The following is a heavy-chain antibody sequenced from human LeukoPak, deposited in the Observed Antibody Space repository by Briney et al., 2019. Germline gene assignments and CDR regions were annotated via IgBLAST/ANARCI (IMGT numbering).Heavy chain of an antibody. V-gene: IGHV3-66*02. CDR3: ARLVIDYGDRRLDY. J-gene: IGHJ4*02. Sequence: GGSLRLSCAASGFTVNSNYMTWVRQAPGKGLELVSLIYSTGTTYYADSVKGRFTISRDNSKNTLYLQMNSLRAEDTAVYYCARLVIDYGDRRLDYWGQGTLVTVSS. CDR1: GFTVNSNY. D-gene: IGHD4-17*01. CDR2: IYSTGTT.